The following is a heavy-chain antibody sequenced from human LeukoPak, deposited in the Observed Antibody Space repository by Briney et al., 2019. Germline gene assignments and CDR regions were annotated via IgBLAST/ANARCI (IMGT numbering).Heavy chain of an antibody. CDR1: GLTFSDSW. CDR3: NYYDSSGYYGRFDY. V-gene: IGHV3-43*02. Sequence: PGGSLRLSCAASGLTFSDSWMSWVRQAPGKGLEWVSLISGDGGSTYYADSVKGRFTISRDNSKNSLYLQMNSLRTEDTALYYCNYYDSSGYYGRFDYWGQGTLVTVSS. CDR2: ISGDGGST. J-gene: IGHJ4*02. D-gene: IGHD3-22*01.